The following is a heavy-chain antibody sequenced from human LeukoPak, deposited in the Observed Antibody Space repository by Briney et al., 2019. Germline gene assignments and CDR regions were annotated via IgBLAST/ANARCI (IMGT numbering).Heavy chain of an antibody. V-gene: IGHV3-53*01. CDR3: ARAGRWELLSYYYYGMDV. CDR1: GFTVSSNY. D-gene: IGHD1-26*01. Sequence: GGSLRLSCAASGFTVSSNYMSWVRQAPGKGLEWVSVIYSGGSTYYADSVKGRFTISRDNSKNTLYLQMNSLRAEDTAVYYCARAGRWELLSYYYYGMDVWGQGTTVTVSS. J-gene: IGHJ6*02. CDR2: IYSGGST.